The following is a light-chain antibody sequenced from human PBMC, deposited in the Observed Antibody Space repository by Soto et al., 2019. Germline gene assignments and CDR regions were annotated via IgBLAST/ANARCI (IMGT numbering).Light chain of an antibody. CDR1: QTISSW. J-gene: IGKJ1*01. V-gene: IGKV1-5*01. Sequence: DIQMTQSPSTLSGSVGDRVTITCRASQTISSWLAWYQQKPGKAPKLLIYAASSLQSGVPSRFSGSGSGTDFTLTISSLQPEDFATYYCLQHNRGWTFGQGTKVDIK. CDR2: AAS. CDR3: LQHNRGWT.